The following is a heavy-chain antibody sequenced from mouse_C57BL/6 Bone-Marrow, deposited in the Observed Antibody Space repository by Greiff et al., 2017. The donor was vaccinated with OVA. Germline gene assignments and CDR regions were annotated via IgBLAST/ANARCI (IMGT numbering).Heavy chain of an antibody. CDR3: TSYGNFDY. CDR1: GFNIKDDY. D-gene: IGHD2-1*01. CDR2: IDPENGDT. Sequence: EVQLQQSGAELVRPGASVKLSCTASGFNIKDDYMHWVKQRPEQGLEWIGRIDPENGDTEYASKFQGKATITADTSSTTAYLQLSSLTSEDTAVYYCTSYGNFDYWGQGTTLTVSS. V-gene: IGHV14-4*01. J-gene: IGHJ2*01.